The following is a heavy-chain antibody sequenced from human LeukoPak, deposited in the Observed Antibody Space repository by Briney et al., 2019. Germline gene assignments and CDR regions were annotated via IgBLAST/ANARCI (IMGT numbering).Heavy chain of an antibody. CDR1: GFTFSSYA. CDR3: AKVWLGGNYYFDY. Sequence: GGSLRFSCAASGFTFSSYAMSWVRQAPGKGLEWVSGISVSGGSTSYADSVKGRFTISRDNSKNTLYLQMNSLRAEDTAVYYCAKVWLGGNYYFDYWGQGTLVTVSS. CDR2: ISVSGGST. J-gene: IGHJ4*02. V-gene: IGHV3-23*01. D-gene: IGHD6-19*01.